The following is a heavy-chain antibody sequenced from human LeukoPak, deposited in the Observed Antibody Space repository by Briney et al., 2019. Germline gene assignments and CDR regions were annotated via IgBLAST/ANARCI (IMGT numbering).Heavy chain of an antibody. J-gene: IGHJ5*02. CDR3: ARVTIVPMRFDP. Sequence: SETLSHTXTVSGGSISSNYWSWIRQPAGKGLEWIGRIYTSGSTKYNPSLKSRVTISVDTSKDQFSLKLSSVTAADTAVYYCARVTIVPMRFDPWGQGALVTVSS. CDR1: GGSISSNY. D-gene: IGHD5-12*01. V-gene: IGHV4-4*07. CDR2: IYTSGST.